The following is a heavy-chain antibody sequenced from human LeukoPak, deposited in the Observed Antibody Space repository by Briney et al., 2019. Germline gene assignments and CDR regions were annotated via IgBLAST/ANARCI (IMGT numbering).Heavy chain of an antibody. CDR1: GFTFSNYG. V-gene: IGHV3-30*18. D-gene: IGHD6-19*01. CDR2: ISYDGSNK. Sequence: PGGSLRLSCAASGFTFSNYGLHWVRQAPGKGLEWVAIISYDGSNKYFADSVKGRLTISRDNSKNTLYLQMNSLRAEDTAVYYCAKDGAVSGYFDNWGQGTLVTVSS. CDR3: AKDGAVSGYFDN. J-gene: IGHJ4*02.